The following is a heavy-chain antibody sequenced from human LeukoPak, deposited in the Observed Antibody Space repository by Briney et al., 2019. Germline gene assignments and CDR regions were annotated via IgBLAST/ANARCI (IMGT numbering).Heavy chain of an antibody. V-gene: IGHV3-48*03. CDR3: ARDPIRTYYYDSGSYSGAFDI. CDR1: GFTFSSYE. Sequence: GGSLRPSCAASGFTFSSYEMNWVRQAPGKGLEWVSYISSSGGTIYYAGSVKGRFTISRDNAKNSLYLQMNSLRAEDTAVYYCARDPIRTYYYDSGSYSGAFDIWGQGTMVTVSS. J-gene: IGHJ3*02. CDR2: ISSSGGTI. D-gene: IGHD3-10*01.